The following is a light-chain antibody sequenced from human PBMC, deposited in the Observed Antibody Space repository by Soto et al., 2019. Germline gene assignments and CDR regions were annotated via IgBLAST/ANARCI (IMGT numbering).Light chain of an antibody. Sequence: EIVLTQSPGTLSLSPGERATLSCRASQSVSSSYLAWYQQKPGQAPRLLIYDTSSRATGIPDRFRGSGYGTDFTLAISRLEPEDFAVYYCQQCGSSPSFGQGTKVELK. V-gene: IGKV3-20*01. CDR2: DTS. CDR1: QSVSSSY. J-gene: IGKJ1*01. CDR3: QQCGSSPS.